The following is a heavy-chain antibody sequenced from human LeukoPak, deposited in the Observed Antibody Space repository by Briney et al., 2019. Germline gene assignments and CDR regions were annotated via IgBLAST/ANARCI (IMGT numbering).Heavy chain of an antibody. Sequence: PGGSLRLSCAASGFTFSDYYMSWIRQAPGKGLEWVSYISSSSGSTIYYADSVKGRFTISRDNAKNSLYLQMNSLRAEDTAVYYCARDSGYSSSWYQDAFDIWGQGTMVTVSS. CDR2: ISSSSGSTI. CDR3: ARDSGYSSSWYQDAFDI. CDR1: GFTFSDYY. J-gene: IGHJ3*02. D-gene: IGHD6-13*01. V-gene: IGHV3-11*01.